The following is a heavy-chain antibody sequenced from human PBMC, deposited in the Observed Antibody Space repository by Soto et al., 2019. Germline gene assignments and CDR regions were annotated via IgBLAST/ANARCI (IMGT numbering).Heavy chain of an antibody. J-gene: IGHJ5*02. D-gene: IGHD3-3*02. CDR1: GGTISGYY. Sequence: PSETLSLTCTVTGGTISGYYWTWIRQSPGGGLEWIGRIYSSGSTNNTPSLKSRVTISLDTSMNHFSLRLSAVTAADTSVYYCARGQRFYDWFDPWGQGTLVTVSS. CDR3: ARGQRFYDWFDP. V-gene: IGHV4-4*07. CDR2: IYSSGST.